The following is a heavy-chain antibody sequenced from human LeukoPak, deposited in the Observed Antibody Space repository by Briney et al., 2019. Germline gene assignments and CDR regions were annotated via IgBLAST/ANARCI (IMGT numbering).Heavy chain of an antibody. V-gene: IGHV4-4*07. Sequence: PSETLTLTCDVSGVSIQSYWWSWVRKPAGKGLEWIGRIYTTGRTNYSPSFQSRVTMSIDVSSNQFSLTLRSVTAADTAVYYCARSGYTISAYHSDFWGQGAPDTVSS. CDR1: GVSIQSYW. D-gene: IGHD5-18*01. J-gene: IGHJ4*02. CDR2: IYTTGRT. CDR3: ARSGYTISAYHSDF.